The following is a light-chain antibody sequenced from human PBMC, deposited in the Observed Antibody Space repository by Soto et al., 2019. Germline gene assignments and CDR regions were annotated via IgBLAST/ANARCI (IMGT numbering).Light chain of an antibody. CDR1: QSVLSRADNKNY. CDR3: QQTYGAPLT. Sequence: DFVMTQSPDSLAVSLGETATINCKSSQSVLSRADNKNYLAWFQQKPGQPPKLLITWASIRQSGVPDRISGSGSGTDFTLTISGLQAEDVAVYYCQQTYGAPLTFGGGTRVEIK. V-gene: IGKV4-1*01. CDR2: WAS. J-gene: IGKJ4*01.